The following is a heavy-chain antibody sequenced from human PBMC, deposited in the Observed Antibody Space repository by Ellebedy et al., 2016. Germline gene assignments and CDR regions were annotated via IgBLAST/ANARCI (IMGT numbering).Heavy chain of an antibody. CDR2: IKQDGSEK. D-gene: IGHD2-15*01. V-gene: IGHV3-7*01. Sequence: GGSLRLSXAAFGFTFSSYWMSWVRQAPGKGLEWVANIKQDGSEKYYVDSVKGRFTISRDNAKNSLSLQMDSLRAEDTAVYYCARRPDRYYYFDYWGQGTLVTVSS. J-gene: IGHJ4*02. CDR1: GFTFSSYW. CDR3: ARRPDRYYYFDY.